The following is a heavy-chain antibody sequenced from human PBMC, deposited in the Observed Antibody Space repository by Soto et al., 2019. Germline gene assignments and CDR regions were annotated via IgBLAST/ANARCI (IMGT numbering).Heavy chain of an antibody. CDR3: ARPVHSRGYYLFDY. D-gene: IGHD3-22*01. V-gene: IGHV4-39*01. J-gene: IGHJ4*02. Sequence: SETLSLTCTVSGGSISSSSYYWGWIRQPPGKGLEWIGSIYYSGSTYYNPSLKSRVTISVDTSKNQFSLKLSSVTAADTAVYYCARPVHSRGYYLFDYWGQGTLVTVS. CDR1: GGSISSSSYY. CDR2: IYYSGST.